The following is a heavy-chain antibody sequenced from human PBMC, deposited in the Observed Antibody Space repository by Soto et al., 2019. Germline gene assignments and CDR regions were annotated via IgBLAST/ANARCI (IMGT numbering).Heavy chain of an antibody. V-gene: IGHV1-18*04. Sequence: VQLVESGGGLVQPGASVKVSCKTSGYTFSNYAISWVRQAPGQGLEWMGWISSYNSNNGDTKSAQMLQGRVTMTIDTSATTAYMELRSLRSDDTAVYYCARAELERGEVGYFGMDVWGQGTTVTVSS. CDR3: ARAELERGEVGYFGMDV. CDR1: GYTFSNYA. J-gene: IGHJ6*02. D-gene: IGHD1-1*01. CDR2: ISSYNSNNGDT.